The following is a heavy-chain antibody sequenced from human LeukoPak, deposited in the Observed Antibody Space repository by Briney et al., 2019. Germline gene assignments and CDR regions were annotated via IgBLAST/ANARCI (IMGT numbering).Heavy chain of an antibody. CDR2: INPNSGGT. V-gene: IGHV1-2*02. D-gene: IGHD3-3*01. J-gene: IGHJ4*02. Sequence: GASVKVSCKASGYTFTGYYMHWVRQAPGQGLEWMGWINPNSGGTNYAQKFQGRVTMTRDMSISTAHMELSRLRSDDTAVYYCASVVAEWLLSGDDYWGQGTLVTVSS. CDR1: GYTFTGYY. CDR3: ASVVAEWLLSGDDY.